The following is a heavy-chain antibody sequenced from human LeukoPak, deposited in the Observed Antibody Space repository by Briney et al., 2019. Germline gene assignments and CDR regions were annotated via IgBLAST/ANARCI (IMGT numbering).Heavy chain of an antibody. CDR2: INPSGGST. Sequence: ASVKVSCKASGYTFTSYYMHWVRQAPEQGLEWMRIINPSGGSTSYAQKFQGRVTMTRETSTSTVYMELSSVRSEDTAVYYCARDRGSYGIFKVSTNFDYWGQGTLVTVSS. CDR1: GYTFTSYY. D-gene: IGHD5-18*01. J-gene: IGHJ4*02. CDR3: ARDRGSYGIFKVSTNFDY. V-gene: IGHV1-46*01.